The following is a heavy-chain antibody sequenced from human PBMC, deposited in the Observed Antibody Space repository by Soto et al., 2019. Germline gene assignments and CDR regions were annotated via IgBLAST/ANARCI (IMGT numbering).Heavy chain of an antibody. CDR3: ARDANFASENSTFWPFDF. CDR2: THHSGNP. Sequence: QVHLQESGPGLVNPSGTVSLTCAVSGGSISSTQWWTWVRQPPGKGLEWIGETHHSGNPNYNPSLTSRVTIPLDKPKNQSSLKLTSVTAADTALYYCARDANFASENSTFWPFDFWAQATVVTVS. V-gene: IGHV4-4*02. D-gene: IGHD3-16*01. J-gene: IGHJ3*01. CDR1: GGSISSTQW.